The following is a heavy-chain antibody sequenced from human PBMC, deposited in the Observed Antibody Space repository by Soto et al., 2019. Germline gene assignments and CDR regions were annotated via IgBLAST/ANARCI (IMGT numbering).Heavy chain of an antibody. J-gene: IGHJ6*02. CDR2: IIPIFGTA. D-gene: IGHD1-20*01. CDR1: GGTFSSYA. CDR3: ARAYNWNDGGYYYYYGMDV. V-gene: IGHV1-69*06. Sequence: ASVKVSCKASGGTFSSYAISWVRQAPGQGLEWMGGIIPIFGTANYAQKFQGRVTITADKSTSTAYMELSSLRSEDTAVYYCARAYNWNDGGYYYYYGMDVWGQGTTVTVSS.